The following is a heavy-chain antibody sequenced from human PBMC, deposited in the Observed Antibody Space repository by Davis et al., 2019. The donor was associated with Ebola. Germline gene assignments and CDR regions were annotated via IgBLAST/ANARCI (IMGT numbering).Heavy chain of an antibody. CDR2: ISSSSSYI. J-gene: IGHJ4*02. Sequence: AGSLTLSCAASGFTFSSYSMNWVRQAPGKWLEWVSSISSSSSYIYYADSVKGRFTISSDNAKNSLYLRMNSLRAEDTAVYYCARQSSRWGVAGSPYWGQGTLVTVSS. D-gene: IGHD3-16*01. CDR1: GFTFSSYS. CDR3: ARQSSRWGVAGSPY. V-gene: IGHV3-21*01.